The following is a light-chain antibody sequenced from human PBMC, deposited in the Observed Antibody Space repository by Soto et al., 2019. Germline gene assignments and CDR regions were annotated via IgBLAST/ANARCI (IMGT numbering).Light chain of an antibody. CDR1: QGISNW. CDR2: RAS. J-gene: IGKJ4*01. V-gene: IGKV1-5*03. CDR3: QHVNAYPLT. Sequence: DIEMTQSPSTLSASVGDRVTITCRASQGISNWLAWYQQKPGKAPKLLIYRASTLASGVPSRFSGSGSGTEFTLTISSLQPEDFALYYCQHVNAYPLTFGGGTKVDIK.